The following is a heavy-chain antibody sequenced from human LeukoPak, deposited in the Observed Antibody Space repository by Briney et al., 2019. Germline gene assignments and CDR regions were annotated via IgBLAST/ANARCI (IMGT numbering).Heavy chain of an antibody. Sequence: PGRSLRLSCAASGFTFDDYAMHWVRQAPGKGLEWASGINWNSGSIGYADSVKGRFTISRDNAKNSLYLQMNNLRAEDTALYHCARGVFYYGSGSYSPSYFDYWGQGTLVTVSS. CDR3: ARGVFYYGSGSYSPSYFDY. J-gene: IGHJ4*02. D-gene: IGHD3-10*01. V-gene: IGHV3-9*01. CDR1: GFTFDDYA. CDR2: INWNSGSI.